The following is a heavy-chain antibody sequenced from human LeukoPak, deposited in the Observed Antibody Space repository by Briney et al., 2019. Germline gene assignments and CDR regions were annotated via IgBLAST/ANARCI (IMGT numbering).Heavy chain of an antibody. V-gene: IGHV4-61*02. D-gene: IGHD3-10*01. CDR1: GGSISSDTYS. CDR3: ARAGGLGTYYPNWFDP. CDR2: IYTSGST. J-gene: IGHJ5*02. Sequence: PSQTLSLTCTVSGGSISSDTYSWSWVRQPAGKGLEWIGRIYTSGSTNYNPSLKSRVTISGDTSKNQFSLKLNSVTAADTAFYYCARAGGLGTYYPNWFDPWGQGTLVTVSS.